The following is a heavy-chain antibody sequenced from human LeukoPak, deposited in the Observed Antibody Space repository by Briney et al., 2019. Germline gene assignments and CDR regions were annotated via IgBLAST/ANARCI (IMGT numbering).Heavy chain of an antibody. CDR2: IGGSGTPT. J-gene: IGHJ4*02. CDR3: GTDAYGDSYDY. V-gene: IGHV3-23*01. D-gene: IGHD4-17*01. Sequence: PGGSLRLSCVVSGSTSSSYAMSWVRQAPGKGLEWVSAIGGSGTPTYYADSVKGRFTISRDNSKNTLYLRMSSLRAEDTAIYYCGTDAYGDSYDYWGQGTLVTVSS. CDR1: GSTSSSYA.